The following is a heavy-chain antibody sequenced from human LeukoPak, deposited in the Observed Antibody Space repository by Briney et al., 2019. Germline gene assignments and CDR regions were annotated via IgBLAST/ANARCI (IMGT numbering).Heavy chain of an antibody. J-gene: IGHJ4*02. CDR2: IKQDGSEK. CDR1: GFTFSSYW. V-gene: IGHV3-7*03. Sequence: PGGSLRLSCAASGFTFSSYWMSWVRQAPGKGLEWVANIKQDGSEKFYVDSVKGRFTISRDNAKNSLYLQMNSLRAEDTAVYYCAKDLHGDYVRWGDYWGQGTLVTVSS. D-gene: IGHD3-10*02. CDR3: AKDLHGDYVRWGDY.